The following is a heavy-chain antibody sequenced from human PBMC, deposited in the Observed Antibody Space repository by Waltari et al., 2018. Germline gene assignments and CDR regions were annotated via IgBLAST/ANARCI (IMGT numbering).Heavy chain of an antibody. Sequence: EVQLVESGGGLVQPGGSLRLSCAASRFTFSNFWMSWVRQTPRNGLGGVAHRKPDGSGEYYMDSVKGRFIISRDNAKSSLFLQMNSLTAEDTAVYYCARDGYFYAMDVWGQGTTVTVSS. CDR2: RKPDGSGE. CDR1: RFTFSNFW. J-gene: IGHJ6*02. V-gene: IGHV3-7*04. CDR3: ARDGYFYAMDV.